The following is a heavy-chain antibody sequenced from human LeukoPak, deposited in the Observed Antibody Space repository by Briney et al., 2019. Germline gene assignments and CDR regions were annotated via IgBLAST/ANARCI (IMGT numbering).Heavy chain of an antibody. CDR1: GLTDSSSP. CDR3: VRLMGSGWFDP. J-gene: IGHJ5*02. Sequence: PGGPLRLSCAASGLTDSSSPINWLRHAPGRGLECVSVIYSGVNTSYAASVKGRFTISRHNSKNTLYLQMNSLSADDTAVYYCVRLMGSGWFDPWGQGTLVTVFS. CDR2: IYSGVNT. D-gene: IGHD1-26*01. V-gene: IGHV3-53*04.